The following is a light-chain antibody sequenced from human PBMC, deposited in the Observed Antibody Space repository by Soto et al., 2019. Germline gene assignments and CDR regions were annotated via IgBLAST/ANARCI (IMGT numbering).Light chain of an antibody. J-gene: IGKJ1*01. CDR2: KAS. CDR1: QTISSW. CDR3: QHYNSYSEA. V-gene: IGKV1-5*03. Sequence: DIQMTDSPSTLSGSVGERVTITCRASQTISSWLAWNQQKPGKAPKLLIYKASTLKSGVPSRFSGSGSGTEFTLTISSLQPDDFATYYCQHYNSYSEAFGQGTTVDI.